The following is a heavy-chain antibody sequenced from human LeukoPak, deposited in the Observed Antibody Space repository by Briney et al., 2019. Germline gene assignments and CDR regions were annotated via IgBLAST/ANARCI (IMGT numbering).Heavy chain of an antibody. V-gene: IGHV4-38-2*02. CDR2: IYHSGST. CDR3: ARAGRIAAADY. CDR1: GYSISSGYY. J-gene: IGHJ4*02. D-gene: IGHD6-13*01. Sequence: ETLSLTCTVSGYSISSGYYWGWIRQPPGKGLEWIGSIYHSGSTYYNPSLKSRVTIPVDTSKNQFSLKLSSVTAADTAVYYCARAGRIAAADYWGQGTLVTVSS.